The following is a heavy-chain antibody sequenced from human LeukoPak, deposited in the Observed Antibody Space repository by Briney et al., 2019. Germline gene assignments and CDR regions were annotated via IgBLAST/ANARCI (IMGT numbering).Heavy chain of an antibody. CDR3: AGDSSSWSTGINWFDP. J-gene: IGHJ5*02. CDR2: INPNSGGT. CDR1: GYTFTGYY. Sequence: ASVKVSCKASGYTFTGYYMHWVRQAPGQGLEWMGWINPNSGGTNYAQKFQGRVTMTRDTSISTAYMELSRLRSDDTAVYYCAGDSSSWSTGINWFDPWGQGTLVTVSS. D-gene: IGHD6-13*01. V-gene: IGHV1-2*02.